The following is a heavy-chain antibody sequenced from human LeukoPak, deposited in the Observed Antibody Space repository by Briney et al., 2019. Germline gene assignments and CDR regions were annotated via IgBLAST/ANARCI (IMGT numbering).Heavy chain of an antibody. CDR1: GGSISGYY. V-gene: IGHV4-39*01. D-gene: IGHD3-22*01. CDR2: IYYSWDT. CDR3: ATTSYYYDSPDY. Sequence: PSETLSLTCTVSGGSISGYYWGWIRQPPGKGLEWIGSIYYSWDTYYNPSLKSRVTISVDTSKNQFSLKLSSVTAADTAVYYCATTSYYYDSPDYWGQGTLVTVSS. J-gene: IGHJ4*02.